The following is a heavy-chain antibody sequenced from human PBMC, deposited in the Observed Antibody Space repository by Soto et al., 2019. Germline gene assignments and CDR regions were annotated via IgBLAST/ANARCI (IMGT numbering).Heavy chain of an antibody. CDR3: ARDVGKNY. CDR1: GASVSSYY. V-gene: IGHV4-4*07. D-gene: IGHD3-10*01. Sequence: QVRLHESGPGLVKPSETLSLTCTVSGASVSSYYWSWFRQPVGKGLEWIGRIHSSGSLNYNPSLESRVTRSLDTSKNQFSLRLTSVTAADPALYGCARDVGKNYWGQGIRVAVSS. J-gene: IGHJ4*02. CDR2: IHSSGSL.